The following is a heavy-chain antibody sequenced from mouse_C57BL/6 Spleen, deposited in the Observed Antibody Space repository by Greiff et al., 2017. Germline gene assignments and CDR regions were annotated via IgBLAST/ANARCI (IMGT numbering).Heavy chain of an antibody. CDR1: GYTFTSYW. CDR3: ARLPYWYFDV. Sequence: QVQLQQPGAELVKPGASVKLSCKASGYTFTSYWMHWVKQRPGQGLEWIGMIHPNSGSTNYNEKFKSKATLTVEQSSSTAYMQLSSLTSEDSAVYYCARLPYWYFDVWGTGTTVTVSS. J-gene: IGHJ1*03. CDR2: IHPNSGST. V-gene: IGHV1-64*01.